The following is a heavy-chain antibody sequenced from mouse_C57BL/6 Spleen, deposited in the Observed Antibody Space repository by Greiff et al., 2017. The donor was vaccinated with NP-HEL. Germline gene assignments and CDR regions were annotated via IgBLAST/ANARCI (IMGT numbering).Heavy chain of an antibody. CDR3: ARDGGLRPVYFDY. D-gene: IGHD2-2*01. V-gene: IGHV5-4*01. Sequence: EVQVVESGGGLVKPGGSLKLSCAASGFTFSSYAMSWVRQTPEKRLEWVATISDGGSYTYYPDNVKGRFTISIDNAKNNLYLQMSHLKSEDTAMYYCARDGGLRPVYFDYWGQGTTLTVSS. CDR1: GFTFSSYA. CDR2: ISDGGSYT. J-gene: IGHJ2*01.